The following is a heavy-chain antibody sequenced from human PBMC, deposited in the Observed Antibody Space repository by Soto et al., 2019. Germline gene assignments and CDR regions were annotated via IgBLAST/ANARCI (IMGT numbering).Heavy chain of an antibody. CDR3: PREGLDGSGSCS. D-gene: IGHD3-10*01. V-gene: IGHV3-33*01. CDR2: IWYDGSSK. J-gene: IGHJ5*02. CDR1: GFTFGSYG. Sequence: QVQLVESGGGVVQPGKSLRIACAGSGFTFGSYGMHWVRQAPGKGLEWVAHIWYDGSSKHYTGSVKGRFTISRDNPKKILYPPMNHLRGEDTAVYYLPREGLDGSGSCSWGQGILVTVSS.